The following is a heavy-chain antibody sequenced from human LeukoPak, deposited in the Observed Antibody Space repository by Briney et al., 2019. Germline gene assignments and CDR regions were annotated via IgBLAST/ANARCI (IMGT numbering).Heavy chain of an antibody. J-gene: IGHJ4*02. CDR2: FSNSGST. Sequence: SETLSLTCTVSGASLSSHYWSWIRQPPGKGLEWIGDFSNSGSTNYNPSLKSRVTISVDTSKNQFSLKLTSVTAADTAVYYCARAGGVHDTPMDLDYWGQGTLVTVSS. D-gene: IGHD5-18*01. V-gene: IGHV4-59*11. CDR1: GASLSSHY. CDR3: ARAGGVHDTPMDLDY.